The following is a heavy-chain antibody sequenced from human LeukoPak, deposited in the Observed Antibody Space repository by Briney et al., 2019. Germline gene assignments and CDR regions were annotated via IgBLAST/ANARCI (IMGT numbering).Heavy chain of an antibody. CDR3: ARDPRGYCSSTSCYPDAFDI. CDR1: GFTFSSYA. Sequence: GRSLRLSCAASGFTFSSYAMHWVRQAPGKGLEWVAVISYDGSNKYYADSVKGRFTISRDNSKNTLYLQMNSLRAEDTAVYYCARDPRGYCSSTSCYPDAFDIWGQGTMVTVSS. J-gene: IGHJ3*02. CDR2: ISYDGSNK. V-gene: IGHV3-30-3*01. D-gene: IGHD2-2*01.